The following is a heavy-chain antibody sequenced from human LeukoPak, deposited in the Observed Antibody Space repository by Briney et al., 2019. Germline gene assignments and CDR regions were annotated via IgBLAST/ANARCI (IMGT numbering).Heavy chain of an antibody. CDR3: ARPVHDDSTYLYFFDS. V-gene: IGHV5-51*01. Sequence: GESLKISCKGSGYSFTSYWIGWVRQMPGKGLEWMGIIYPGDSDARYSPSFQGQVTISVDKSISTAYLQWNSLRTSDTAMYYCARPVHDDSTYLYFFDSWGQGTLVTVSS. J-gene: IGHJ4*02. D-gene: IGHD2-8*01. CDR2: IYPGDSDA. CDR1: GYSFTSYW.